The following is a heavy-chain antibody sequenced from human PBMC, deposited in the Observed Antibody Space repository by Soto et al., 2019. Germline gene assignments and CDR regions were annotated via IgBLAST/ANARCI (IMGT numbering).Heavy chain of an antibody. Sequence: QVQLVQSGAEVKKPGSSVKVSCKASGGTFSNYPISWVRQAPGQGLEWMGGIIPIFGTVNYAQKFKGRVTIPADEATSTAYMELSSLRSEDTAVYYCARGNHRWLQLWYFDLWGRGTLVTVSS. J-gene: IGHJ2*01. D-gene: IGHD5-12*01. CDR3: ARGNHRWLQLWYFDL. CDR1: GGTFSNYP. CDR2: IIPIFGTV. V-gene: IGHV1-69*12.